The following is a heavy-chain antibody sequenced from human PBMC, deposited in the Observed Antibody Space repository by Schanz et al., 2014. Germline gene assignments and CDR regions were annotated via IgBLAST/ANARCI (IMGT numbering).Heavy chain of an antibody. CDR2: ISSSSSTR. CDR3: AKGRFGELSAFDI. D-gene: IGHD3-10*01. J-gene: IGHJ3*02. Sequence: DVHLLESGGGLVQPGGSLRLSCAASGFTFSSYSMNWVRQAPGKGLEWVSYISSSSSTRYYADSVKGRFTISRDSSKNTLYLQMNSLRPEDTAVYYCAKGRFGELSAFDIWGQGTMVTVSS. V-gene: IGHV3-48*04. CDR1: GFTFSSYS.